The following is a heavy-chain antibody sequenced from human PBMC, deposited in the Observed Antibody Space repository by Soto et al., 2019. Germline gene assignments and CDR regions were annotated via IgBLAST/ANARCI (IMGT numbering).Heavy chain of an antibody. J-gene: IGHJ6*02. D-gene: IGHD2-15*01. CDR2: ISGSGGST. CDR1: GFTCSSYA. Sequence: EVQLLESGGGLLQPGGSLRLSCAASGFTCSSYAMSWVRQAPGKGLEWVSAISGSGGSTYYADSVKGRFTISRDNSKNTLYLQMNSLRAEDTAVYYCAKDYRYCSGGSCFSGPWGQGTTVTVSS. V-gene: IGHV3-23*01. CDR3: AKDYRYCSGGSCFSGP.